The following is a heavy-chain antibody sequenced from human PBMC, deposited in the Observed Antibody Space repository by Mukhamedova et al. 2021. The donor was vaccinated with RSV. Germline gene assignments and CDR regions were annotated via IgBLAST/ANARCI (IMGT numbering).Heavy chain of an antibody. J-gene: IGHJ4*02. CDR2: ISGSGGST. CDR3: SPSLPALPHPGILLTFYY. V-gene: IGHV3-23*01. Sequence: VSAISGSGGSTYYADSVKGRFTISRDNSKNTVYLQMNSLRAADTAVYYCSPSLPALPHPGILLTFYYWGQGTL. D-gene: IGHD2-2*02.